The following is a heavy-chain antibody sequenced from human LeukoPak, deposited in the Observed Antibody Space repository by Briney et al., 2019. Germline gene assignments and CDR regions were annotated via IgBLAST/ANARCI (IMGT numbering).Heavy chain of an antibody. CDR1: GYSITSSSW. CDR2: IYHSGTT. J-gene: IGHJ6*02. CDR3: AREGGITFGVVLTRTYYYYGMDV. Sequence: SETLSLTCAVSGYSITSSSWWGWIRQPPGKGLEWIGYIYHSGTTYYNPSLQSRVTMSVDTSKNQFSLKLSSVTAADTAVYYCAREGGITFGVVLTRTYYYYGMDVWGQGTTVTVSS. D-gene: IGHD3-3*01. V-gene: IGHV4-28*03.